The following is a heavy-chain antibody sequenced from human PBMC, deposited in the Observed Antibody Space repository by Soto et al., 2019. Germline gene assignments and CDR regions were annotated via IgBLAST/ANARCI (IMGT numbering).Heavy chain of an antibody. CDR2: ISSSSSYI. J-gene: IGHJ3*02. CDR1: GFTFSSYS. V-gene: IGHV3-21*01. CDR3: ARARGFNAFDI. Sequence: GGSLRLSCAASGFTFSSYSMNWVRQAPGKGLEWVSSISSSSSYIYYADSVKGRFTISRDNAKNSLYLQMNSLRAEDTAVYYCARARGFNAFDIWGQGTMVTVSS.